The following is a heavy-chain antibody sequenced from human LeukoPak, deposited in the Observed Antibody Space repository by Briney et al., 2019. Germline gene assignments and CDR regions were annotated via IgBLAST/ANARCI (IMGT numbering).Heavy chain of an antibody. V-gene: IGHV3-48*03. CDR3: ARGGDYSSSYDYYYYYMDV. CDR1: GFTFSSFE. D-gene: IGHD3-22*01. J-gene: IGHJ6*03. CDR2: ISASGTIT. Sequence: GGSLRLSCAASGFTFSSFEMNWVRQAPGKGLEWISYISASGTITHYADSVEGRFTISRDNAKNSLYLQMNSLRAEDTAVYYCARGGDYSSSYDYYYYYMDVWGKGTTVTVSS.